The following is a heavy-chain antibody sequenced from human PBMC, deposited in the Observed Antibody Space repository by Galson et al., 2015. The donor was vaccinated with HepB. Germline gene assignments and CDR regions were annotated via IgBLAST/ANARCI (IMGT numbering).Heavy chain of an antibody. V-gene: IGHV1-46*01. CDR1: GYIFSTYF. D-gene: IGHD5-18*01. CDR3: ARGCGHSYGLKFAGQNYFES. J-gene: IGHJ4*02. CDR2: INPDEDDT. Sequence: SLKVSCKASGYIFSTYFIHWVRQAPGQGPEWVGIINPDEDDTNFAQKFQGRVAMTRDTATNTVYMELTSLRSEDTAVYYCARGCGHSYGLKFAGQNYFESWGQGTLVNVS.